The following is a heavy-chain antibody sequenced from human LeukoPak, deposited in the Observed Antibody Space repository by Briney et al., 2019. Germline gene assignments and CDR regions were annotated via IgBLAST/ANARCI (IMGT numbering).Heavy chain of an antibody. Sequence: SETLSLTCAVYGGSFSGYYWSWIRQPPGKGLEWIGEINHSGSTNYNPSLKSRVTISVDTSKNQFSLKLSSVTAADTAVYYCARGASGWFGPWGQGTLVTVSS. V-gene: IGHV4-34*01. D-gene: IGHD7-27*01. CDR3: ARGASGWFGP. CDR2: INHSGST. CDR1: GGSFSGYY. J-gene: IGHJ5*02.